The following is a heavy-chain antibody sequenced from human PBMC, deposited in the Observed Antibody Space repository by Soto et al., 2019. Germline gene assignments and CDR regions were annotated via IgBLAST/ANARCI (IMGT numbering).Heavy chain of an antibody. Sequence: PSETLSLTCAVYGGSFSGYYWSWIRLPPGKGLEWIGEINHSGSTNYNPSLKSRVTISVDTSKNQFSLKLSSVTAADTAVYYCARGRSPGYCSGGSCSPPTPASDPWGQGTLVTVSS. J-gene: IGHJ5*02. CDR2: INHSGST. V-gene: IGHV4-34*01. CDR3: ARGRSPGYCSGGSCSPPTPASDP. D-gene: IGHD2-15*01. CDR1: GGSFSGYY.